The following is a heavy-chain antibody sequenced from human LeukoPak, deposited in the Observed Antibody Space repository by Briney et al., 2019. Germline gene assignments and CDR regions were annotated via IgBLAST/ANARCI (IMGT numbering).Heavy chain of an antibody. J-gene: IGHJ5*02. D-gene: IGHD1-26*01. Sequence: SVKVSCKPSGYTFTNYGISWVRQAPGQGLEWMGWISTYNGNTNYAQKLQGRVTMTTDTSTSTAYMELRSLRSDDTAVYYCARVARDRRIVGAIPSPFDPWGQGTLVTVSS. CDR1: GYTFTNYG. V-gene: IGHV1-18*01. CDR2: ISTYNGNT. CDR3: ARVARDRRIVGAIPSPFDP.